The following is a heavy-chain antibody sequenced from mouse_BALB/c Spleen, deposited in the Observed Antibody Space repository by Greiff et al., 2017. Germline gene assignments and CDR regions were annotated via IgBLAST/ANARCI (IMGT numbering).Heavy chain of an antibody. CDR1: GYTFTNYW. Sequence: QVQLKESGAELVRPGTSVKISCKASGYTFTNYWLGWVKQRPGHGLEWIGDIYPGGGYTNYNEKFKGKATLTADTSSSTAYMQLSSLTSEDSAVYFCAPPPYGGFAYWGQGTLVTVSA. D-gene: IGHD1-1*01. J-gene: IGHJ3*01. CDR3: APPPYGGFAY. CDR2: IYPGGGYT. V-gene: IGHV1-63*02.